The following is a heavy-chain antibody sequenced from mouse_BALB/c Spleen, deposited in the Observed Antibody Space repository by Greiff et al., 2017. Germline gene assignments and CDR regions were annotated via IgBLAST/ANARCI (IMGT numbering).Heavy chain of an antibody. J-gene: IGHJ3*01. Sequence: EVKLMESGGGLVKPGGSLKLSCAASGFAFSSYDMSWVRQTPEKRLEWVAYISSGGSYTYYPDSVKGRFTISRDNAKNNLYLQMSSLKSEDTAMYYCARGSNYPAWFASWGQRTLVTVSA. CDR1: GFAFSSYD. CDR2: ISSGGSYT. V-gene: IGHV5-12-1*01. D-gene: IGHD2-5*01. CDR3: ARGSNYPAWFAS.